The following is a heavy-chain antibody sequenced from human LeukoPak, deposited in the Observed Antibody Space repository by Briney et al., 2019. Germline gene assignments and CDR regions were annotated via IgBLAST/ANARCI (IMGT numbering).Heavy chain of an antibody. Sequence: GGSLRLSCVTSGFTFDDYGMSWVRQVPGKGLEWVAAVNWNGGGTGYADSVKGRFTVSRDNAKNSLFLRMKSLRAEDTALYYCARGSPTVTSIYKYYSMDVWGKGTTVTVSS. V-gene: IGHV3-20*04. D-gene: IGHD4-11*01. CDR2: VNWNGGGT. J-gene: IGHJ6*03. CDR1: GFTFDDYG. CDR3: ARGSPTVTSIYKYYSMDV.